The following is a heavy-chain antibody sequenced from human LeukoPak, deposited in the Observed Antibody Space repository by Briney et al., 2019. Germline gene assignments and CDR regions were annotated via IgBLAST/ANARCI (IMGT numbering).Heavy chain of an antibody. J-gene: IGHJ4*02. V-gene: IGHV1-69*04. D-gene: IGHD2-2*01. CDR3: AGYCSSTSCQFDY. CDR2: IIPIFGIA. CDR1: GGTFGSYA. Sequence: ASVKVSCKASGGTFGSYAISWVRQAPGQGLEWMGRIIPIFGIANYAQKFQGRVTITADKSTSTAYMELSSLRSEDTAVYYCAGYCSSTSCQFDYWGQGTLVTVSS.